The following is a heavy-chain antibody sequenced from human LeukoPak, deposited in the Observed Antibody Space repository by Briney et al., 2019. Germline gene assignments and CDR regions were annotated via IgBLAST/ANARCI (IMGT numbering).Heavy chain of an antibody. D-gene: IGHD2-2*01. CDR1: GGSISGYY. J-gene: IGHJ4*02. Sequence: SSETLSLTCTVSGGSISGYYWSWIRQPPGKGLEWIGEINHSGSTNYNPSLKSRVTISVDTSKNQFSLKLSSVTAADTAVYYCASAPYCSSTSCSYWGQGTLVTVSS. CDR2: INHSGST. CDR3: ASAPYCSSTSCSY. V-gene: IGHV4-34*01.